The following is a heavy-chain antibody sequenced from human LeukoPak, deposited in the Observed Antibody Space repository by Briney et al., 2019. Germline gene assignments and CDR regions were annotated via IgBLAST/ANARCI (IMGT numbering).Heavy chain of an antibody. Sequence: SETLSLTCTVSGGSISSGSYYWSWIRQPAGKGLEWIGRIYTSGSTNYNPSLKSRVTISVDTSKNQFSLKLSSVTAADTAVYYCARYCSGGSCYWVYAFDIWGQGTMVTVSS. CDR3: ARYCSGGSCYWVYAFDI. J-gene: IGHJ3*02. V-gene: IGHV4-61*02. CDR1: GGSISSGSYY. CDR2: IYTSGST. D-gene: IGHD2-15*01.